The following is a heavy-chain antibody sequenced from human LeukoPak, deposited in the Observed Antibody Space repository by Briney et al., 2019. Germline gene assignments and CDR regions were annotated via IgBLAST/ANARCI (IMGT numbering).Heavy chain of an antibody. CDR2: ISSISSSST. Sequence: GGSLRLSCAASGFTFSSYSMNWVRQAPGKGLEWVSYISSISSSSTYYADSVKGRFTISRDNAKNSLYLQMNSLRAEDTAVYYCAKVRIVVVPAARYNWFDPWGQGTLVTVSS. CDR3: AKVRIVVVPAARYNWFDP. J-gene: IGHJ5*02. V-gene: IGHV3-48*04. CDR1: GFTFSSYS. D-gene: IGHD2-2*01.